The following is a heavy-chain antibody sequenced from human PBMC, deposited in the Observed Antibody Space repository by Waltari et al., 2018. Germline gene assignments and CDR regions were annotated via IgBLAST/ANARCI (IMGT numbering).Heavy chain of an antibody. V-gene: IGHV4-38-2*01. CDR1: GYSISSGYY. Sequence: QVQLQESGPGLVKPSETLSLTCAVSGYSISSGYYWGWIRQPPGKGLEWIGSIYHSGSTYYNPSLKSRVTISGDTSKNQFSLKLSSVTAADTAVYYCARGVAFDYWGQGTLVTVSS. D-gene: IGHD2-15*01. J-gene: IGHJ4*02. CDR2: IYHSGST. CDR3: ARGVAFDY.